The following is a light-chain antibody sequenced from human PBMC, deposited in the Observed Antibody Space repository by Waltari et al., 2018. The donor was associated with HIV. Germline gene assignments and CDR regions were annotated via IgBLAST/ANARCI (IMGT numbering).Light chain of an antibody. CDR1: SSNIGTNV. J-gene: IGLJ2*01. V-gene: IGLV1-36*01. CDR3: AVWDDSLNAVV. Sequence: QPVLTQPPSLSEAPRQRVTISCSGSSSNIGTNVVNWYQQLPGKAPKLNLYYDGKLPSGVSDRFSGSKSGTSASLAISGLQSEDEADYYCAVWDDSLNAVVFGGGTKLTVL. CDR2: YDG.